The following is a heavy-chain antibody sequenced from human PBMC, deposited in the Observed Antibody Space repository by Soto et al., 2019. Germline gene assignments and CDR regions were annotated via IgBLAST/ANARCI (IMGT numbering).Heavy chain of an antibody. CDR2: IYYGGSI. CDR1: GGSISNGY. J-gene: IGHJ5*02. Sequence: SETLSLTCSVSGGSISNGYWTWIRQPPGKGLEWIGYIYYGGSINYNPSLKSRVIISVDTAKNQFSLRLSSVSAADTAVYYCTGAYYDVSGYSLDPWGQGTSVTVSS. V-gene: IGHV4-59*01. CDR3: TGAYYDVSGYSLDP. D-gene: IGHD3-22*01.